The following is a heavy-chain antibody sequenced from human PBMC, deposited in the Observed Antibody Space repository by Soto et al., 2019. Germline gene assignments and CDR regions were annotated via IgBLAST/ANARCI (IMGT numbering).Heavy chain of an antibody. D-gene: IGHD3-3*01. CDR2: IYYSGST. CDR3: ASGVTIFGMDV. V-gene: IGHV4-59*01. Sequence: SETLSLTCTVSGGSISSYYWSWIRQPPGKGLEWIGYIYYSGSTNYSPSLKSRVTISVDTSKNQFSLKLSSVTAADTAVYYCASGVTIFGMDVWGKRTTVTVSS. CDR1: GGSISSYY. J-gene: IGHJ6*04.